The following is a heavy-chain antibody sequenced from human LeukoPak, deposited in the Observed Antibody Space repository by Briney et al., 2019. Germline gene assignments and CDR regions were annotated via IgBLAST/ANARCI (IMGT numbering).Heavy chain of an antibody. CDR3: ARVQPHRIYYDDSDYPTRNDY. CDR1: GYTFTASY. V-gene: IGHV1-8*03. Sequence: GASVKVSCKASGYTFTASYIHWVRQATGQGLEWMGWMNPNSGNTGYAQKFQGRVTITRNTSISTAYMELTSLRSEDTAVYYCARVQPHRIYYDDSDYPTRNDYWGQGTLVTVSS. CDR2: MNPNSGNT. D-gene: IGHD3-22*01. J-gene: IGHJ4*02.